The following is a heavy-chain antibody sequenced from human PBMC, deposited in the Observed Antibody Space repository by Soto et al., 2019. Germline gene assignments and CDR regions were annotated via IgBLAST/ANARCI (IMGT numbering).Heavy chain of an antibody. V-gene: IGHV3-30-3*01. Sequence: QVQLVESGGGVVQPGSSLRLSCAASGFSFKNYAFHWVRQAPGKGLEWVALISHNDEPKIFYADSVQGRFTISRDNFKNTVYLPMNSLRDEDTAVYHCARGVRAETYYTAFDYWGQGTQVTVSS. CDR2: ISHNDEPKI. CDR1: GFSFKNYA. J-gene: IGHJ4*01. CDR3: ARGVRAETYYTAFDY. D-gene: IGHD3-3*01.